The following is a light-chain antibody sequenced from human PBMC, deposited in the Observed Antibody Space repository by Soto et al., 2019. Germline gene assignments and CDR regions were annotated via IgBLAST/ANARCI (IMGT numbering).Light chain of an antibody. CDR1: QRVSSSN. J-gene: IGKJ1*01. CDR2: GAS. CDR3: HQYGSSPPWT. Sequence: EIVLTQSPGTLSLSPGERATLSCSASQRVSSSNLAWYQQKPGLAPSLLIYGASSRTTGIPDRFSGSGSGTDFTLTISRLEPEDFAVYSCHQYGSSPPWTFGQGTRVEIK. V-gene: IGKV3-20*01.